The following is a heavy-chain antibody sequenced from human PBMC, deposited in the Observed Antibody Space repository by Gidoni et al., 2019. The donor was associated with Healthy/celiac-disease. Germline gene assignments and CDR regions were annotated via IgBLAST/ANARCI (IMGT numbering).Heavy chain of an antibody. CDR3: ARVHSLAYCSGGSCYSVYNWFDP. D-gene: IGHD2-15*01. Sequence: QVQLQESGPGLVKPSETLSLTCAVSGYSISSGYYWGWIRQPPGKGLEWIGSIYHSGSTYYNPSLKSRVTISVDTSKNQFSLKLSSVTAADTAVYYCARVHSLAYCSGGSCYSVYNWFDPWGQGTLVTVSS. J-gene: IGHJ5*02. CDR1: GYSISSGYY. V-gene: IGHV4-38-2*01. CDR2: IYHSGST.